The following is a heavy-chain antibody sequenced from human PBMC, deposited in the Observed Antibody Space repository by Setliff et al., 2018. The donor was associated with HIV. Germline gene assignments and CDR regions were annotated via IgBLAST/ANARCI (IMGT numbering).Heavy chain of an antibody. CDR1: GGSFSIYY. CDR2: INHSGST. D-gene: IGHD3-22*01. Sequence: SETLSLTCAVSGGSFSIYYWSWIRQPPGKGLEWIGEINHSGSTNYNPSLKSRVTISLDTSKNQFSLNLKSVTAADTAVYYCARRTYYDSAGYWDYWYFDLWGRGTLVTVS. J-gene: IGHJ2*01. CDR3: ARRTYYDSAGYWDYWYFDL. V-gene: IGHV4-34*01.